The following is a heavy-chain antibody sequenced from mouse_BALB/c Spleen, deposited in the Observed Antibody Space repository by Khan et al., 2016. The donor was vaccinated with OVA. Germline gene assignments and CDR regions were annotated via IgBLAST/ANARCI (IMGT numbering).Heavy chain of an antibody. V-gene: IGHV1S132*01. D-gene: IGHD1-1*01. CDR2: IYPGTDNT. Sequence: QVQLQQSGAELVRPGASVKLSCKTSGYIFTSYWIHWVKQRSGQGLEWIARIYPGTDNTYFNEKLKDKATLTADTSSSTAYMHLSSLKSEDSAVYFCAREDALYYVGYWGQGTTLTGSS. J-gene: IGHJ2*01. CDR3: AREDALYYVGY. CDR1: GYIFTSYW.